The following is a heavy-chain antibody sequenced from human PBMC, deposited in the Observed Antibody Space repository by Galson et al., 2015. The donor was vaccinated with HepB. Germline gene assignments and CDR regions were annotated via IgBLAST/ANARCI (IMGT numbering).Heavy chain of an antibody. J-gene: IGHJ4*02. CDR3: ARTLYSSNWYTPKYFDD. V-gene: IGHV4-59*01. Sequence: ETLSLTCTVSGGSISSYYWSWIRQPPGRGLEWIGNIFYTGTTNYNPSLTSRVTISVDTSKNEFSLKLTSVTAADTAVYYCARTLYSSNWYTPKYFDDWGQGTLVTVSS. CDR1: GGSISSYY. D-gene: IGHD6-13*01. CDR2: IFYTGTT.